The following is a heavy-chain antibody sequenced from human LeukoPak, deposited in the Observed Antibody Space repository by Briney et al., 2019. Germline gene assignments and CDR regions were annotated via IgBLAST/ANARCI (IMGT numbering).Heavy chain of an antibody. CDR2: IKQDGSET. J-gene: IGHJ4*02. D-gene: IGHD3-10*01. Sequence: PGGSLRLSCAASGFTFTNYWMSWVRQAPGKGLEWVANIKQDGSETYYVDSVKGRFTISRDNAKNSLYLQMNSLRAEDTAAYYCARDRSYYQYFEYWGQGTLVTVSS. CDR1: GFTFTNYW. CDR3: ARDRSYYQYFEY. V-gene: IGHV3-7*01.